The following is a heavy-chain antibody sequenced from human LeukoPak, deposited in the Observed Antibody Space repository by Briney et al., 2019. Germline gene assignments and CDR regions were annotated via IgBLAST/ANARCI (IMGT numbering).Heavy chain of an antibody. CDR1: GYTFTGYF. J-gene: IGHJ1*01. CDR2: INPNSGGT. D-gene: IGHD4/OR15-4a*01. V-gene: IGHV1-2*02. CDR3: ARDMGLEYFQL. Sequence: VASVKVSCKASGYTFTGYFMHWVRQAPGQGLEWMGWINPNSGGTKYAQKFQGRVTMTRDTSISTAYMELSSLRSDDTAVYYCARDMGLEYFQLWGQGTLVTVFS.